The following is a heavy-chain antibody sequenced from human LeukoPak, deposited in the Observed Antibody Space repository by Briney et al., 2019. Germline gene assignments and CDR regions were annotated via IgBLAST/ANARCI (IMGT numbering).Heavy chain of an antibody. CDR1: GFIVSSTY. CDR3: ARDCSGGSCYHADAFDI. V-gene: IGHV3-53*01. D-gene: IGHD2-15*01. Sequence: GGSLRLSCAASGFIVSSTYMNWVRQAPGKGLEWVSVIYYGGSTYYADSVKGRFTISRDNSKNTLYLQMNSLRAEDTAVYYCARDCSGGSCYHADAFDIWGQGTMVTVSS. J-gene: IGHJ3*02. CDR2: IYYGGST.